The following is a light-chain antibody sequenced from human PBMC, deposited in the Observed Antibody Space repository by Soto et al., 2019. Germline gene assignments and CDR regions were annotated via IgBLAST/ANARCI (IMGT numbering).Light chain of an antibody. CDR1: QSLLYGSTNKNY. V-gene: IGKV4-1*01. CDR2: WAS. Sequence: DIVMTQSPDSLAVSLGERATINCKSSQSLLYGSTNKNYLAWYQQKPGQPTKLLIYWASTRESGVPDRFSGSGSGTDFTLTISSLQAEDVAVYFCQQYYGAWTFGQGTKVEIK. J-gene: IGKJ1*01. CDR3: QQYYGAWT.